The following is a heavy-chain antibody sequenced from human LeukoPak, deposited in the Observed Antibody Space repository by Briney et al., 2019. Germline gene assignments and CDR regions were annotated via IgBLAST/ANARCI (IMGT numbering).Heavy chain of an antibody. Sequence: GGSLRLSCEASGLSFTNYAMMWVRQAPGKGLQWISTLTGYGGAYYADSGEGRFIISRDISKNTMFLQMYSLRAEATAVYYCAKGAAAGKVDWFDPWGQGTLVTVSS. V-gene: IGHV3-23*01. CDR3: AKGAAAGKVDWFDP. J-gene: IGHJ5*02. D-gene: IGHD6-13*01. CDR1: GLSFTNYA. CDR2: LTGYGGA.